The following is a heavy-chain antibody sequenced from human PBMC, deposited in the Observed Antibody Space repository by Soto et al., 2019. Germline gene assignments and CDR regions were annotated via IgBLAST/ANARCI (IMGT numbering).Heavy chain of an antibody. CDR1: GDSVSSNSAA. CDR3: PRAQQMVLMRGYQYYGMDV. Sequence: SQTLSLTCAISGDSVSSNSAAWNWIRQSPSRGLEWLGRTYYRSKWYNDYAVSVKSRITINPDTSKNQFSLQLNSVTPEDTAVYYRPRAQQMVLMRGYQYYGMDVGGKGTTVTVST. J-gene: IGHJ6*04. CDR2: TYYRSKWYN. V-gene: IGHV6-1*01. D-gene: IGHD6-13*01.